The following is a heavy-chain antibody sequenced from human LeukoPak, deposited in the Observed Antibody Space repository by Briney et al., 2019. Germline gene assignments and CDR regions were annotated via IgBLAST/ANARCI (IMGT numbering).Heavy chain of an antibody. CDR1: GYSISSGYY. Sequence: KPSETLSLTCTVSGYSISSGYYWGWIRQPPGKGLEWIGSIYHSGSTYYNPSLKSRVTISVDTSKNQFSLKLSSVTAADTAVYYCARDPRDVLWFGVLTYGDVWGKGTTVTVSS. CDR2: IYHSGST. CDR3: ARDPRDVLWFGVLTYGDV. D-gene: IGHD3-10*01. J-gene: IGHJ6*04. V-gene: IGHV4-38-2*02.